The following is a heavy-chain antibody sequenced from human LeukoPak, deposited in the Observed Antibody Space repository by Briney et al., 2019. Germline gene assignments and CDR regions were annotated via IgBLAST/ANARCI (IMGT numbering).Heavy chain of an antibody. V-gene: IGHV3-49*04. J-gene: IGHJ5*02. CDR2: IGSKAYGGTT. CDR3: TRDPRITIFGVVPDP. Sequence: GGSLRLSCTASGFTFGDYPMTWVRQAPGKGLEWVGFIGSKAYGGTTEYAASVKGRFTISRDDSKSIAYLQMNSLKTEDTAVYYCTRDPRITIFGVVPDPWGQGTLVTVSS. D-gene: IGHD3-3*01. CDR1: GFTFGDYP.